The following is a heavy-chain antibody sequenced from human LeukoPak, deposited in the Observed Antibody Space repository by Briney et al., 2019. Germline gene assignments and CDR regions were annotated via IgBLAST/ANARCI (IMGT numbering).Heavy chain of an antibody. CDR2: IYTSGST. D-gene: IGHD6-19*01. Sequence: PSETLSLTCTVSGGSISSGSYYWSWIRQPAGKGLEWIGRIYTSGSTNYNPSLKSRVTISVDTSKNQFSLKLSSVTAADTAVYYCARGLFGGWNYFDYWGQGTLVTVSS. CDR1: GGSISSGSYY. J-gene: IGHJ4*02. CDR3: ARGLFGGWNYFDY. V-gene: IGHV4-61*02.